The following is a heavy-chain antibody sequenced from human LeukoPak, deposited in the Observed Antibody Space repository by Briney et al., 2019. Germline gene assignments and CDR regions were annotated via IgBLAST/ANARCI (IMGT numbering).Heavy chain of an antibody. CDR1: GYSFTTYW. J-gene: IGHJ4*02. Sequence: GDSLKISCKASGYSFTTYWIGWVRQMPGKGLEWMGIIYPGDSDARYNPSFQGQVTISVDTSITTAHLQWSCLKASDTAIYYCAISLGLSDTYWNFWGQATLVTVTS. CDR2: IYPGDSDA. D-gene: IGHD1-1*01. V-gene: IGHV5-51*01. CDR3: AISLGLSDTYWNF.